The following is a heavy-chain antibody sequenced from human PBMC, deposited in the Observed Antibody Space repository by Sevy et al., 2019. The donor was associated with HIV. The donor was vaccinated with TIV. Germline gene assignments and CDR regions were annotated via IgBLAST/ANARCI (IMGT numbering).Heavy chain of an antibody. CDR1: GGSISSGGYF. Sequence: SETLSLTCTVSGGSISSGGYFWTWIRQHPGKGLEWIGSISNSGNTYYNPSLKSRLTISLDMSKTHFSLRLTSVTAADTAVYYCARATNLNAFDIWGQGTMVTVSS. CDR2: ISNSGNT. J-gene: IGHJ3*02. CDR3: ARATNLNAFDI. V-gene: IGHV4-31*03. D-gene: IGHD1-26*01.